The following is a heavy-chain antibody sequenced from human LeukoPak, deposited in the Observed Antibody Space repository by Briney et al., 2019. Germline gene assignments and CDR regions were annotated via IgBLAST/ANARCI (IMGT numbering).Heavy chain of an antibody. J-gene: IGHJ3*02. CDR2: ISGSGGST. Sequence: GGSLRLSCAASGIAFSTYAMSWVRQAPGKGLEWVSAISGSGGSTYYADSVKGRFTISRDNSKNTLYLQMNSLRAEDTAVYYCAKGGAAAGTGAFDIWGQGTMVTVSS. D-gene: IGHD6-13*01. V-gene: IGHV3-23*01. CDR3: AKGGAAAGTGAFDI. CDR1: GIAFSTYA.